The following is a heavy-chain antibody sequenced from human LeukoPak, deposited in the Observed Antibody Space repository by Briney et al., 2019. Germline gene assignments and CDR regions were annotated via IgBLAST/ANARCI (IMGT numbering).Heavy chain of an antibody. CDR2: IYYSGST. CDR3: ARDLRGDSSSCFDY. J-gene: IGHJ4*02. D-gene: IGHD6-13*01. CDR1: GGSISSGDYY. Sequence: SETLSLTCTVSGGSISSGDYYWSWIRQPPGKSLEWIGYIYYSGSTYYNPSLKSRVTISVDTSKNQFSLKLSSVTAADTAVYYCARDLRGDSSSCFDYWGQGTLVTVSS. V-gene: IGHV4-30-4*08.